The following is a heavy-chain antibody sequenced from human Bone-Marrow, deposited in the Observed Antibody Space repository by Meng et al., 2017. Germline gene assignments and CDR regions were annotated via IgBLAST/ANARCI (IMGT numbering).Heavy chain of an antibody. V-gene: IGHV1-8*03. CDR2: MNPNSGNT. CDR1: GFTFSSYA. CDR3: ARYAATMASFDY. Sequence: GESLKISCAASGFTFSSYAMHWVRQATGQGLEWMGWMNPNSGNTGYAQKFQGRVTITRNTSISTAYMELSSLRSEDTAVYYCARYAATMASFDYWGQGTLVTVSS. D-gene: IGHD5-12*01. J-gene: IGHJ4*02.